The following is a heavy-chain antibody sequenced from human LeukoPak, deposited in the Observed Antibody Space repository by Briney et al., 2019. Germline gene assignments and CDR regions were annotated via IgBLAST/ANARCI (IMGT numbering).Heavy chain of an antibody. J-gene: IGHJ4*02. D-gene: IGHD1-26*01. V-gene: IGHV1-18*01. Sequence: ASVKVSCKASRYTFTSYGISWVRQAPGQGLEWMGWISAYNGNTNYAQKLQGRVTMTTDTSTSTAYMELRSLRSDDTAVYYCARDLWLVGATSGDYWGQGTLVTVSS. CDR2: ISAYNGNT. CDR1: RYTFTSYG. CDR3: ARDLWLVGATSGDY.